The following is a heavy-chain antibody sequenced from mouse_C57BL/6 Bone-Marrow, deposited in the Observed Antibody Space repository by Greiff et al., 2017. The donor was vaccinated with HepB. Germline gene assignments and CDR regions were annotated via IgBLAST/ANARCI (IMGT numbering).Heavy chain of an antibody. CDR1: GFNIKDDY. J-gene: IGHJ2*01. Sequence: VQLQQSGAELVRPGASVKLSCTASGFNIKDDYMHWVKQRPEQGLEWIGWIDPENGDTEYASKFQGKATITADTSSNTAYLQLSSLTSEDTAVYYCTIDSSGSDYWGQGTTLTVSS. CDR2: IDPENGDT. D-gene: IGHD3-2*02. CDR3: TIDSSGSDY. V-gene: IGHV14-4*01.